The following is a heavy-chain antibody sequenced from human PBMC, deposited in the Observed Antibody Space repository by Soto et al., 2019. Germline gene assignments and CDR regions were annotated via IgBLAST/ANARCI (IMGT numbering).Heavy chain of an antibody. Sequence: QVQLVQSGIEVKKPGASVKVSCKASGYIFTNDWMHWVRQAPGQGLEWMGVIKPTGDWVVYAHKFQGSATMTTELSTNAAYMETKSLRSEDTAVYYCARDHSDNRCWWFDPWGQGTQVIVSS. CDR2: IKPTGDWV. CDR1: GYIFTNDW. D-gene: IGHD2-8*01. J-gene: IGHJ5*02. V-gene: IGHV1-46*01. CDR3: ARDHSDNRCWWFDP.